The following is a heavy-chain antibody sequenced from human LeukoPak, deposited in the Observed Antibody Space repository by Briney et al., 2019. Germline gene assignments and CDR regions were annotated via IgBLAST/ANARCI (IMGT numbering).Heavy chain of an antibody. D-gene: IGHD3-10*01. V-gene: IGHV3-74*01. Sequence: PGGSLRLSCAASGFTFSSYWMHWVRQAPGKGLVWVSRINSDGSSTSYADSVKGRFTISRDNAKNTLYLQMNSLRAEDTAVYHCARGGYYYGSGSYGFDYWGQGTLVTVSS. J-gene: IGHJ4*02. CDR2: INSDGSST. CDR3: ARGGYYYGSGSYGFDY. CDR1: GFTFSSYW.